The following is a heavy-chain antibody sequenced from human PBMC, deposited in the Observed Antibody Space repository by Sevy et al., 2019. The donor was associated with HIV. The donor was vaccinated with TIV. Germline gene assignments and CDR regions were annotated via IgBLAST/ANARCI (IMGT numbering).Heavy chain of an antibody. V-gene: IGHV3-23*01. J-gene: IGHJ3*02. CDR3: AKGDEPATDYGDYVPNAFDI. CDR2: ISGPGGTT. D-gene: IGHD4-17*01. Sequence: GGSLRLSCAASGFTFSSYAMSWVRQAPGKGLEWVSSISGPGGTTYYADSVKGRFTISRDNSKNTLHLQMNSLTADDSAGYYCAKGDEPATDYGDYVPNAFDIWGQGTMVTVS. CDR1: GFTFSSYA.